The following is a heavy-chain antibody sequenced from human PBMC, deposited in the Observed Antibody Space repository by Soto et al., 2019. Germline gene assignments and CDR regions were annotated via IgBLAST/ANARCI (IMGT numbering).Heavy chain of an antibody. J-gene: IGHJ4*02. D-gene: IGHD2-15*01. CDR3: ARVRGGGSEYFFDY. V-gene: IGHV1-46*01. CDR1: GYTFTRYN. CDR2: INPSGGTT. Sequence: ASVKVSCKASGYTFTRYNVHCVRRAPGQGLEWMAIINPSGGTTYYVQKFEGRVTLTTDTSTSTVYMELSSLRSDDTAVYYCARVRGGGSEYFFDYWGQGTLVTVSS.